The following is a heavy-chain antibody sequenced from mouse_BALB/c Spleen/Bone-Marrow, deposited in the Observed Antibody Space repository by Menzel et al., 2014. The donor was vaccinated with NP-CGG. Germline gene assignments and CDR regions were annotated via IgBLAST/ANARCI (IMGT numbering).Heavy chain of an antibody. CDR3: AREGLRRRAAMDY. J-gene: IGHJ4*01. Sequence: EVQRVESGGGLVKPGGSLKLSCAASGFTFSSYAMSWVRQSPEKRLEWVAEISSGGSYTYYPDTVTGRFTISRDNAKNTLYRETSSLRSEDTAMYYCAREGLRRRAAMDYWGQGTSVNVSS. CDR1: GFTFSSYA. CDR2: ISSGGSYT. D-gene: IGHD2-4*01. V-gene: IGHV5-9-4*01.